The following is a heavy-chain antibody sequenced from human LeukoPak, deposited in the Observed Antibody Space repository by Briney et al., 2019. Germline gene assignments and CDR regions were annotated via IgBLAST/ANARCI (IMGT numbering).Heavy chain of an antibody. CDR2: ISGSGGDT. V-gene: IGHV3-23*01. D-gene: IGHD6-19*01. CDR3: ATSSGWYPKYFDY. J-gene: IGHJ4*02. CDR1: GFTFSSYP. Sequence: QPGGSLRLSCAASGFTFSSYPMSWVRQAPGKGLEWVSAISGSGGDTYYAYSVKGRFTISRDNSKNTLYLQMNSLRAEDTALYYCATSSGWYPKYFDYWGQGTLVTVSS.